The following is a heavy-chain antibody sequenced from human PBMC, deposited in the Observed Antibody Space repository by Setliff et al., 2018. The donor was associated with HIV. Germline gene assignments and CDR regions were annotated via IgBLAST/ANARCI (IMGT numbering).Heavy chain of an antibody. CDR2: IYYSGST. V-gene: IGHV4-39*07. CDR3: ARGGFTGVTTHFQH. D-gene: IGHD4-17*01. Sequence: KPSETLSLTCTVSGGSISSSSYYWGWIRQPPGKGLEWIGSIYYSGSTHYNPSLKSRVTISADMSKNQFSLKLSSVTAADTAVYYCARGGFTGVTTHFQHWGRGTLVTV. J-gene: IGHJ1*01. CDR1: GGSISSSSYY.